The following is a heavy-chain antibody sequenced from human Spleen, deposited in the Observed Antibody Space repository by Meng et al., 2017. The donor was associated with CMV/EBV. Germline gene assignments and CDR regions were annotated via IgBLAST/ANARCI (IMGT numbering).Heavy chain of an antibody. CDR3: AKDLCSSTSCYTEYYYGMDV. D-gene: IGHD2-2*02. V-gene: IGHV3-23*03. J-gene: IGHJ6*02. CDR1: GFTFSSYA. CDR2: IYSGGSST. Sequence: GESLKISCAASGFTFSSYAMSWVRQAPGKGLEWVSVIYSGGSSTYYADSVKGRFTISRDNSKNTLYLQMNSLRAEDTAVYYCAKDLCSSTSCYTEYYYGMDVWGQGTTVTVSS.